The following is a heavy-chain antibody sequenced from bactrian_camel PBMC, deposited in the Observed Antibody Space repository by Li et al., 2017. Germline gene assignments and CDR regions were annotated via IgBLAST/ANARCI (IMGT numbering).Heavy chain of an antibody. V-gene: IGHV3S40*01. Sequence: VQLVESGGGSVQAGGSLRLSCATSGFTFSTYSWFRQAPGQEREGVARIATGSGNTYYADSVKDRFSISQDEAKSTIYLEMNNLQPEDTAMYYCVADQNYCYLQYPYSIWGQGTQVTVS. CDR2: IATGSGNT. J-gene: IGHJ4*01. D-gene: IGHD1*01. CDR3: VADQNYCYLQYPYSI. CDR1: GFTFSTY.